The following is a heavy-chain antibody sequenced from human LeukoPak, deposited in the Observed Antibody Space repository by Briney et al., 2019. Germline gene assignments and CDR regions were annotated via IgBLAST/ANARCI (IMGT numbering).Heavy chain of an antibody. V-gene: IGHV3-23*01. Sequence: GGSLRLSCAASGFTFSSYAMSWVRQAPGKGLEWVSAISGSGGSTYYADSVKGRFTISRDNSKNTLYLQMNSLRAEDTAVYYCASLVSSWNDEFDYWGQGTLVTVSS. D-gene: IGHD1-1*01. CDR1: GFTFSSYA. CDR2: ISGSGGST. J-gene: IGHJ4*02. CDR3: ASLVSSWNDEFDY.